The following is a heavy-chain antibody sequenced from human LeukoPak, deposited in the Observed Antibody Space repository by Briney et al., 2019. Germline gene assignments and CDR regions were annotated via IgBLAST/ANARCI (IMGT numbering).Heavy chain of an antibody. CDR2: ISYDGSNK. D-gene: IGHD1-26*01. J-gene: IGHJ4*02. Sequence: PGGSLRLSCAASGFTFSSYGMHWVRRAPGKGLEWVAVISYDGSNKYYADSVKGRFTISRDNSKNTLYLQMNSLRAEDTAVYYCAKAGGGSYYWGQGTLVTVSS. CDR1: GFTFSSYG. CDR3: AKAGGGSYY. V-gene: IGHV3-30*18.